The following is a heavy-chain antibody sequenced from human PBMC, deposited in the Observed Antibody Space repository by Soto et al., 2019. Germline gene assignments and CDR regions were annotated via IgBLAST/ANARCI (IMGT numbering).Heavy chain of an antibody. J-gene: IGHJ5*02. CDR2: ITGSGAGS. D-gene: IGHD1-26*01. V-gene: IGHV3-23*01. Sequence: EVQLLESGGGWLQPGGSLRLSCAASGFTFSSYAMNWVRQAPGKGLEWVSGITGSGAGSYYSDSVKGRFTISRDNSQNPLYLQMNRLRAEGTAVYYCAIAYSNSSPNDRFDPWGQGTLVTVSS. CDR3: AIAYSNSSPNDRFDP. CDR1: GFTFSSYA.